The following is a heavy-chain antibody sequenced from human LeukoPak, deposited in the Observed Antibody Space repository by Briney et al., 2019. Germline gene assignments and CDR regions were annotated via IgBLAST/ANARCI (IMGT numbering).Heavy chain of an antibody. CDR2: IYYSGST. Sequence: SETLSLTCTVSGGSLNDFYWSWIRQPPGKGLEWIGSIYYSGSTYYNPSLKSRVTISVDTSKNQFSLKLSSVTAADTAVYYCARPYYYGSGSYYSHWFDPWGQGTLVTVSS. CDR3: ARPYYYGSGSYYSHWFDP. CDR1: GGSLNDFY. V-gene: IGHV4-39*01. J-gene: IGHJ5*02. D-gene: IGHD3-10*01.